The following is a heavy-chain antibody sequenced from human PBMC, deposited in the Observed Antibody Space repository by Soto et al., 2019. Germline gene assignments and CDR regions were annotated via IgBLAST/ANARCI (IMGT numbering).Heavy chain of an antibody. CDR2: ISGTVDST. Sequence: PRGSLRLSCAASGFTFSSYAMSWVRQAPGKGPGWVSAISGTVDSTYYADSVKGRFTISRNKSKNTLYLQMSSLRAEDTAVYYCARTPYSSYLKNGLDVWGQGTTVTVSS. CDR1: GFTFSSYA. D-gene: IGHD6-6*01. CDR3: ARTPYSSYLKNGLDV. V-gene: IGHV3-23*01. J-gene: IGHJ6*02.